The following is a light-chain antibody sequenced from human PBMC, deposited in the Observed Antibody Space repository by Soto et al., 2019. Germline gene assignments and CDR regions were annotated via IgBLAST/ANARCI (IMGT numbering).Light chain of an antibody. CDR1: QDIAIY. CDR2: AAS. CDR3: QQYENYWT. V-gene: IGKV1-9*01. Sequence: IQLTRSPSSLSASVGDRVTITCRASQDIAIYLAWYQQKPGEAPKLLIYAASTLHGGVPSRFSGSGSGTEFSLTISNLQPDDCATYYCQQYENYWTFGQGTKVDIK. J-gene: IGKJ1*01.